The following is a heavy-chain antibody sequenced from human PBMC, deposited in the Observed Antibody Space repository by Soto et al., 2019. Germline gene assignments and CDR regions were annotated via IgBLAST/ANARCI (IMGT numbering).Heavy chain of an antibody. Sequence: GGSLRLSCAASGFTFSSYAMSWVRQAPGKGLEWVSAISGSGGSTYYADSVKGRFTISRDNSKNTLYLQMNSLRAEDTAVYYCAKDSVLLLPSRYYFDYWGRGTLVTVSS. CDR2: ISGSGGST. D-gene: IGHD2-2*01. J-gene: IGHJ4*02. CDR1: GFTFSSYA. V-gene: IGHV3-23*01. CDR3: AKDSVLLLPSRYYFDY.